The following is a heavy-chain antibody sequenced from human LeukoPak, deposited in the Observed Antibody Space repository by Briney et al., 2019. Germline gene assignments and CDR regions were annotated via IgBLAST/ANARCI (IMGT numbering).Heavy chain of an antibody. D-gene: IGHD5-12*01. J-gene: IGHJ4*02. CDR2: INPGYSDI. CDR3: ARHDKGYSGYVTLDY. V-gene: IGHV5-51*01. CDR1: GYSFTSYW. Sequence: GESLKISCKGSGYSFTSYWIGWVRQMPGKGLEWMGIINPGYSDIRYSPSFQGQVTISADKSISTAYLQWSSLKASDTAIYYCARHDKGYSGYVTLDYWGQGTLVAVSS.